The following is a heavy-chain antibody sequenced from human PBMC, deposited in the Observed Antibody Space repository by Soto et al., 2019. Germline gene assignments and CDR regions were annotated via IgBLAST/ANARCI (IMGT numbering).Heavy chain of an antibody. CDR2: ISYDGSNK. CDR3: AKDRSGLYYYDSSGYKRNYYYYGMDV. V-gene: IGHV3-30*18. J-gene: IGHJ6*02. Sequence: VAVISYDGSNKYYADSVKGRFTISRDNSKNTLYLQMNSLRAEDTAVYYCAKDRSGLYYYDSSGYKRNYYYYGMDVWGQGTTVTVSS. D-gene: IGHD3-22*01.